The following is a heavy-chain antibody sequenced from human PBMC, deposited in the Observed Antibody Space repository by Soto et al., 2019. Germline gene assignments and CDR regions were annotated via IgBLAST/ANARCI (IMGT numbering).Heavy chain of an antibody. J-gene: IGHJ6*02. D-gene: IGHD6-13*01. CDR2: FDPEDGET. V-gene: IGHV1-24*01. Sequence: ASVKVSCKVSGHTLTELSMHWVRQAPGKGLEWMGGFDPEDGETIYAQKFQGRVTMTEDTSTDTAYMELSSLRSEDTAVYYCASKLGYSSSWIGGYYYYGMDVWGQGTTVTVSS. CDR3: ASKLGYSSSWIGGYYYYGMDV. CDR1: GHTLTELS.